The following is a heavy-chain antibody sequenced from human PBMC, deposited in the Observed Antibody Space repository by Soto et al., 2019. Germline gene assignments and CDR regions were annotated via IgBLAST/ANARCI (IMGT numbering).Heavy chain of an antibody. V-gene: IGHV1-8*01. CDR2: MNPNSGNT. CDR1: GYTFTSYD. J-gene: IGHJ6*03. D-gene: IGHD2-2*01. CDR3: ARGTCSTSCYYYYMDV. Sequence: ASVKVSCKASGYTFTSYDINWVRQATGQGLEWMGWMNPNSGNTGYAQKFQGRVTMTRNTSISTAYMELSSLRSEDTAVYYCARGTCSTSCYYYYMDVWGKGTTVTAP.